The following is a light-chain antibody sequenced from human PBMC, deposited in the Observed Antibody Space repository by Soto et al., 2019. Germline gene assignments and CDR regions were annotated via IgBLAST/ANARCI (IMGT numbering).Light chain of an antibody. V-gene: IGKV3-15*01. J-gene: IGKJ4*01. CDR1: QSVSSN. CDR2: GAS. CDR3: LHYNDLPLP. Sequence: EIVMTQSLATLSVSRCERATLSCSAGQSVSSNYLAWYQQKPGQAPRLLIYGASTRATGIPARFSGSGSGTEFTLTISSLQSEDFAVYSCLHYNDLPLPFGGGTKVHIK.